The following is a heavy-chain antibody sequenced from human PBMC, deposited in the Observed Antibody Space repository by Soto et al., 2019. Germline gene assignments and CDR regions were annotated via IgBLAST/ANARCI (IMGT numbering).Heavy chain of an antibody. V-gene: IGHV3-9*01. Sequence: GGSLRLSCAASGFPFDDYAMHWVRQAPGKGLEWVSGITWNSGSIVYADSVKGRFTISRDNAKNSLYLQMNSLRAEDTAFYYCAKGMVLNTIFGVVRSADFYFGVDVWGQGTTVTVSS. CDR2: ITWNSGSI. J-gene: IGHJ6*02. CDR1: GFPFDDYA. D-gene: IGHD3-3*01. CDR3: AKGMVLNTIFGVVRSADFYFGVDV.